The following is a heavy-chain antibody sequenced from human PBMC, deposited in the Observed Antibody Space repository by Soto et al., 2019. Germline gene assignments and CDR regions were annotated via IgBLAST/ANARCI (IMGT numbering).Heavy chain of an antibody. J-gene: IGHJ4*02. CDR2: INHSGST. CDR1: GGSFSGYY. Sequence: QVQLQQWGAGLLKPSETLSLTCAVYGGSFSGYYWSWIRQPPGKGLEWIGEINHSGSTNYNPSLKXRXNXXVDTSKNQFSLKLSSVTAADTAVYYCARKRRDIDYWGQGTLVTVSS. CDR3: ARKRRDIDY. V-gene: IGHV4-34*01.